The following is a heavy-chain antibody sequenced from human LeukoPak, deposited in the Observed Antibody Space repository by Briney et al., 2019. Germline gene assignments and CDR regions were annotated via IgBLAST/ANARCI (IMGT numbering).Heavy chain of an antibody. CDR2: IKSDGSST. J-gene: IGHJ4*02. Sequence: GGSLRLSCAASGFTFSSYWMHWVRQAPGKGLVWVSRIKSDGSSTTYADSVKGRFTISRDNAKNTLYLQMNSLRAEDTGVYYCARIASHGSSWYAGGYWGQGTLVTVSS. CDR1: GFTFSSYW. V-gene: IGHV3-74*01. D-gene: IGHD6-13*01. CDR3: ARIASHGSSWYAGGY.